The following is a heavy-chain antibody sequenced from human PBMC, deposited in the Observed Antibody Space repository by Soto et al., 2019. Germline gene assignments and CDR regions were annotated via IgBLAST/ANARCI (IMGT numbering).Heavy chain of an antibody. CDR2: IYYSGST. Sequence: TLSLTCTVSGGSISSYYWSWIRQPPGKGLEWIGYIYYSGSTNYNPSLKSRVTISVDTSKNQFSLKLSSVTAADTAVYYCARVEDYYDSRSFDYWGQGTLVTVSS. J-gene: IGHJ4*02. V-gene: IGHV4-59*01. CDR1: GGSISSYY. D-gene: IGHD3-22*01. CDR3: ARVEDYYDSRSFDY.